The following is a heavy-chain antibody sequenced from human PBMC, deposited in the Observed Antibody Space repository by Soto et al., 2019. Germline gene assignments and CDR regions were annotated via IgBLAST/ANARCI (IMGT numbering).Heavy chain of an antibody. V-gene: IGHV3-23*01. J-gene: IGHJ1*01. CDR2: ISGSGGTS. D-gene: IGHD2-2*01. CDR3: ANAYCSSTSCCAAYPQH. Sequence: GGSLRLSCAASGFTFSSYSMSWVRQAQGKGLEWVSAISGSGGTSYYADSVKGRFTISRDNSKNTVYLQMNSLRAEDTAVYFCANAYCSSTSCCAAYPQHWGQVTLVTVSS. CDR1: GFTFSSYS.